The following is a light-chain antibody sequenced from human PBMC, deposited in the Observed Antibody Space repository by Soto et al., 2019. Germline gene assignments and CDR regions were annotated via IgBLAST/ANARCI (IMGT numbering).Light chain of an antibody. CDR1: QSVSSN. V-gene: IGKV3-20*01. J-gene: IGKJ1*01. CDR2: GAS. Sequence: DIVMTQSPATLSVSPGERATLSCRASQSVSSNFAWYQQTPGQAPRLLSYGASNRATGIPDRFSGSGSGTDFTLTISRLEPEDFAVYYCQQYGSSSWTFGQGTKVDI. CDR3: QQYGSSSWT.